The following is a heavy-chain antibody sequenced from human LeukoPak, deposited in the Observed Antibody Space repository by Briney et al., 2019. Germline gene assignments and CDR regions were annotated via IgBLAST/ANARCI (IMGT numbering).Heavy chain of an antibody. CDR2: INHSGST. CDR1: GGSFSGYY. V-gene: IGHV4-34*01. Sequence: SETLSLTCAVYGGSFSGYYWSWIRQPPGKGLEWIGEINHSGSTNYNPSLKSRVTISVDTSKNQFSLKLSSVTAADTAVYYCARGHTPTEWAALYYFDYWGQGTLVTVSS. CDR3: ARGHTPTEWAALYYFDY. D-gene: IGHD1-26*01. J-gene: IGHJ4*02.